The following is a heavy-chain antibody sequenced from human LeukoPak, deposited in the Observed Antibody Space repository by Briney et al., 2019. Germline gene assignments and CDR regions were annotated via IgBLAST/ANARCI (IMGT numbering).Heavy chain of an antibody. CDR3: AYSTVVTRGYY. D-gene: IGHD4-23*01. V-gene: IGHV4-34*01. CDR1: GGSFSGYF. Sequence: SETLSLTCVVYGGSFSGYFYTWIRQPPGKGLQWIGEINHGGSTNYSPSLKSRLTISVDTSKNQFSLKLSSVTAADTAVYYCAYSTVVTRGYYWGQGTLVTVSS. CDR2: INHGGST. J-gene: IGHJ4*02.